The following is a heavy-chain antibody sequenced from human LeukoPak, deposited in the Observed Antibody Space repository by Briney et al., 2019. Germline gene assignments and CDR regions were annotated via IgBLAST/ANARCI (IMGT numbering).Heavy chain of an antibody. J-gene: IGHJ6*02. CDR2: INHSGST. D-gene: IGHD3-10*02. CDR1: GGSFSGYY. CDR3: ARGRMLRGMDV. Sequence: PSETLSLTCAVYGGSFSGYYWSWIRQPPGKGLEWIGEINHSGSTNYNPSLKSRVTISVDTSMNQFSLKLSSVTAADTAVYYCARGRMLRGMDVWGQGTTVTVSS. V-gene: IGHV4-34*01.